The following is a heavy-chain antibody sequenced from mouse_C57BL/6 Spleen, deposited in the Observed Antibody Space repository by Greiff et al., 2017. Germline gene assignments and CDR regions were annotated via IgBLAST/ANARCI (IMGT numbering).Heavy chain of an antibody. Sequence: QVQLQQPGAELVMPGASVKLSCKASGYTFTSYCMHWVKQRPGKGLEWIGEIDPSASYTNYNQKFKGKSTLTVDKSSSTAYLQLRSLTSEDSAVYYCARTNYYGSAYAMDYWGQGTSVTVSS. V-gene: IGHV1-69*01. CDR1: GYTFTSYC. J-gene: IGHJ4*01. CDR2: IDPSASYT. CDR3: ARTNYYGSAYAMDY. D-gene: IGHD1-1*01.